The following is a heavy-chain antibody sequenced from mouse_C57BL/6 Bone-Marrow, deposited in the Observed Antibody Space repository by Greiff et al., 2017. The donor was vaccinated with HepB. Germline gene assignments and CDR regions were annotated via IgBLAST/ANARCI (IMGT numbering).Heavy chain of an antibody. CDR1: GYTFTSYW. J-gene: IGHJ2*01. CDR2: IYPGSGST. CDR3: ARYGGSSYGNY. V-gene: IGHV1-55*01. Sequence: QVQLQQPGAELVKPGASVKMSCKASGYTFTSYWITWVKQRPGQGLEWLGEIYPGSGSTNYNEKFKSKATLTVDTSSSTAYMQLSSLTSEDSAVYYCARYGGSSYGNYWGQGTTLTVSS. D-gene: IGHD1-1*01.